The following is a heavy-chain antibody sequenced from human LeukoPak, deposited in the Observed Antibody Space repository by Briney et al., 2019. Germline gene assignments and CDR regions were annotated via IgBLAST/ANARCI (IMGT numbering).Heavy chain of an antibody. CDR3: ARGGSWYLV. V-gene: IGHV3-7*03. CDR2: IKQGGGEK. J-gene: IGHJ4*02. CDR1: GFTFSTYW. Sequence: SAGSLRLSCAASGFTFSTYWMSWVPQAPGKGLEWVANIKQGGGEKYYVDSVKGRFTISRDNAKNSLYLQMDSLRAEDTAMYYCARGGSWYLVWGQGTLVTVSA. D-gene: IGHD6-13*01.